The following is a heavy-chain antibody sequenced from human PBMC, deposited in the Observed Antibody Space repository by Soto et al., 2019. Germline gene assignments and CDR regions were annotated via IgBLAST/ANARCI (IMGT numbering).Heavy chain of an antibody. CDR1: GESFSVYY. Sequence: QVQLQQWGAGLLKPSETLSLTCGVYGESFSVYYWSWIRQPPGKGLEWIGEINHSGSTNYNPSPKSRVTISVDTSKNHLSMKLSSVTAADTAVYYCAREKHPWVAVPVRQLKSTWWFDSGGQGTLVTVSS. CDR2: INHSGST. D-gene: IGHD6-19*01. J-gene: IGHJ5*01. CDR3: AREKHPWVAVPVRQLKSTWWFDS. V-gene: IGHV4-34*01.